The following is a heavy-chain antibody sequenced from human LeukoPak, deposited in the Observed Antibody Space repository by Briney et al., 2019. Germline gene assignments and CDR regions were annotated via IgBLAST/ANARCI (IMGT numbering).Heavy chain of an antibody. V-gene: IGHV5-51*01. D-gene: IGHD2-21*02. CDR2: IYPGDSQT. Sequence: GESLKISCQASGYTFTKYWIGWVRQLPGQGLEWMGVIYPGDSQTTYSPSFQGQVSISADKSISTAYLQWNSLKASDTAMYYCARGHHVVVATATWASDAFDLWGQGTMVTVSS. CDR1: GYTFTKYW. CDR3: ARGHHVVVATATWASDAFDL. J-gene: IGHJ3*01.